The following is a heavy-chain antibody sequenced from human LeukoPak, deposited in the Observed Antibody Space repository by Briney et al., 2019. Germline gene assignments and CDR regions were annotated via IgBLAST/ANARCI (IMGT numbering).Heavy chain of an antibody. CDR3: ARDGASNWFDP. CDR1: GGSISTSSYY. J-gene: IGHJ5*02. D-gene: IGHD3-16*01. CDR2: IFYSGST. V-gene: IGHV4-39*07. Sequence: SETLSLTCTVSGGSISTSSYYWGWVRQPPGKGLEWIGNIFYSGSTYYSPSLKSRVTISLDTSKNQFSLKLSSVTAADTAVYYCARDGASNWFDPWGQGTLVTVSS.